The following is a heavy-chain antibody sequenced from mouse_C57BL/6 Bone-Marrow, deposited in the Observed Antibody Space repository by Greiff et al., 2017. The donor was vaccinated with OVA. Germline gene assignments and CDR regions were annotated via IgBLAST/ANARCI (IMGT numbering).Heavy chain of an antibody. V-gene: IGHV10-1*01. J-gene: IGHJ1*03. CDR3: VRGTTESPLEGFDV. CDR2: IRSKSNNYAT. D-gene: IGHD1-1*01. Sequence: EVQLQESGGGLVQPKGSLKLSCAASGFSFNTYAMNWVRQAPGKGLEWVARIRSKSNNYATYYADSVKDRFTISRDDSESMLYLQMNNLKTEDTAMYYCVRGTTESPLEGFDVWGTGTTVTVSS. CDR1: GFSFNTYA.